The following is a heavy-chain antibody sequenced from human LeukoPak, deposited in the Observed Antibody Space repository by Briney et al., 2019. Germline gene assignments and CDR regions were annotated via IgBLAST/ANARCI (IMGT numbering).Heavy chain of an antibody. D-gene: IGHD2-2*01. Sequence: GGSLRLSCAASGFTFDDYAMHWVRQAPGKGLEWVSGISWNSGSIGYADSVKGRFTISRDNAKNSLYLQMNSLRAEDTALYYCAKDSSTVPAARGYYFDYWGQGTLVTVSS. V-gene: IGHV3-9*01. CDR1: GFTFDDYA. CDR2: ISWNSGSI. J-gene: IGHJ4*02. CDR3: AKDSSTVPAARGYYFDY.